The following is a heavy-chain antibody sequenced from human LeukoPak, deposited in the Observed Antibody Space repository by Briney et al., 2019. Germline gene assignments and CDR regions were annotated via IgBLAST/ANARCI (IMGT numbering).Heavy chain of an antibody. CDR3: ARDIRAAAGLE. J-gene: IGHJ4*02. Sequence: GGSLRLSCAASGFTFSSYSMNWVRQAPGKGLEWVSYISSSSSTIYYADSVKGRFTISRDNAKNSLYLQMNSLRAEDTAVYYCARDIRAAAGLEWGQGNLVTVSS. CDR1: GFTFSSYS. V-gene: IGHV3-48*01. D-gene: IGHD6-13*01. CDR2: ISSSSSTI.